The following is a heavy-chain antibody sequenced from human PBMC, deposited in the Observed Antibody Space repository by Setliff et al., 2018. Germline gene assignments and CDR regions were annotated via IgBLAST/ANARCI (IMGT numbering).Heavy chain of an antibody. Sequence: VKVSCKASGYTFTSYAISWVRQAPGQGLEWMGIINPSGGSTSYAQKFQGRVTMNRDTSTSTVYMELSSLRSEDTAVYYCAGTYYNFWSALDYYYYGMDGWGQGTTVTVSS. J-gene: IGHJ6*02. CDR3: AGTYYNFWSALDYYYYGMDG. CDR1: GYTFTSYA. D-gene: IGHD3-3*01. CDR2: INPSGGST. V-gene: IGHV1-46*01.